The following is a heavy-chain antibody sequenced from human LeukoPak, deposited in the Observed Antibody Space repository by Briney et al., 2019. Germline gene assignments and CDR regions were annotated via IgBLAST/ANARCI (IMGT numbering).Heavy chain of an antibody. Sequence: GGSLRLSCAASGFTFSTYGIHWVRQAPGKGLEWVAVIWNDGSNKYYADSVKGRFTISRDNSKNTLYLQMNSLRVEDTAVYYCARDRHIAAAGYYFDYWGQGTLVTVSS. CDR2: IWNDGSNK. CDR3: ARDRHIAAAGYYFDY. CDR1: GFTFSTYG. D-gene: IGHD6-25*01. J-gene: IGHJ4*02. V-gene: IGHV3-33*01.